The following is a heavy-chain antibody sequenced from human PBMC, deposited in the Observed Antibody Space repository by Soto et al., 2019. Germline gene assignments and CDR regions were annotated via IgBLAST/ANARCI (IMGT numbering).Heavy chain of an antibody. CDR3: ANGDSSGFEYFQS. CDR1: GFTFSSHG. V-gene: IGHV3-30*18. CDR2: VSFDGTNK. Sequence: QVQLVESGGGVVQPGMTLRLSCTASGFTFSSHGMHWVHQAPGKGLEWVAVVSFDGTNKNYADSVRGRFTISRDNSKNTLYLQMSSLRAEDTAVYYCANGDSSGFEYFQSWGQGTLVTVSS. J-gene: IGHJ1*01. D-gene: IGHD3-22*01.